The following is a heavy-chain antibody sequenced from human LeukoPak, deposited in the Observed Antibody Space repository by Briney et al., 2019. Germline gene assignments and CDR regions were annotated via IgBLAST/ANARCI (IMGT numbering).Heavy chain of an antibody. J-gene: IGHJ4*02. Sequence: ASVKVSCKASGYTFIDYYMHWVRQAPGQGLEWIGWISPNSGGTKYVQKFQGRVTMTRDASITTVYMELSGLSFDDTAVYYCARGGGRYSVDYWGQGTLVIVSS. CDR2: ISPNSGGT. V-gene: IGHV1-2*02. D-gene: IGHD1-26*01. CDR1: GYTFIDYY. CDR3: ARGGGRYSVDY.